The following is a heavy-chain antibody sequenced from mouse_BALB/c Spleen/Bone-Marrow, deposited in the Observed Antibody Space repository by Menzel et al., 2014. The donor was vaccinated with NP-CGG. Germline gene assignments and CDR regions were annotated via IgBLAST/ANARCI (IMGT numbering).Heavy chain of an antibody. Sequence: QVQLQQSGVELVKPGASVKLSCKASGNTFXSYDINWVRQRPEQGLEWIGWIFPGDSTTKYNEKFKGKATLSTDKSSSXVHMQLSRLTSEDSAVYFCVRSRLRDWYFDVWGAGTPVTISS. J-gene: IGHJ1*01. CDR2: IFPGDSTT. D-gene: IGHD1-2*01. V-gene: IGHV1S56*01. CDR1: GNTFXSYD. CDR3: VRSRLRDWYFDV.